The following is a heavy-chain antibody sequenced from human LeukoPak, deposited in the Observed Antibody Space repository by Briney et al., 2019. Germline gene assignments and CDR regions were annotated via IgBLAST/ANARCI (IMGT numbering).Heavy chain of an antibody. Sequence: SETLSLTCTVSGGSISSGGYYWSWIRQHPGKGLEWIGYIYYSGSTYYNPSLKSRVTISVDTSKNQFSLKLSSVTAANTAVYYCARARVTAAAQVNWFDPSGQGTLVTASS. CDR3: ARARVTAAAQVNWFDP. J-gene: IGHJ5*02. CDR1: GGSISSGGYY. V-gene: IGHV4-31*03. D-gene: IGHD6-13*01. CDR2: IYYSGST.